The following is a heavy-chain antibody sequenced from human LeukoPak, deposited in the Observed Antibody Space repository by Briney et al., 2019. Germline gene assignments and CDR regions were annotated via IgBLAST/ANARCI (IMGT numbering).Heavy chain of an antibody. CDR1: GGSISSYC. J-gene: IGHJ4*02. CDR3: ARQSISGSSLSYFDY. CDR2: IYDSVST. Sequence: SQTLSLTCTVSGGSISSYCCSWIRQPPGEGREWIGNIYDSVSTNYNPSLKSELTISVNTSKNQCSLKLSSVTAADTAVYYCARQSISGSSLSYFDYWGQGTLVNVSS. D-gene: IGHD3-22*01. V-gene: IGHV4-59*01.